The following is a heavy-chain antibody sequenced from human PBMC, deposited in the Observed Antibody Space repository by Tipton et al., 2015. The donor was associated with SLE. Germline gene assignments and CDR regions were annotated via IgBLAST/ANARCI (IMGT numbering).Heavy chain of an antibody. CDR1: GFTFSNYV. D-gene: IGHD4/OR15-4a*01. J-gene: IGHJ4*02. Sequence: GSLRLSCAASGFTFSNYVMSWVRQAPGKGLGWVSIIYSGGSTYYADSVKGRFTISRDNSKNTLYLQMNSLRAEDTAVYCCAKPLGADTYWGQGTLVTASS. V-gene: IGHV3-23*03. CDR2: IYSGGST. CDR3: AKPLGADTY.